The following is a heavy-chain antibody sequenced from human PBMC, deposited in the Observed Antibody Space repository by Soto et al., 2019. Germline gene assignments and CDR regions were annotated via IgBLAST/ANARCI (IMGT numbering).Heavy chain of an antibody. CDR2: IYYSGST. J-gene: IGHJ5*02. V-gene: IGHV4-59*01. CDR3: ARGSARFDP. CDR1: GGSSSSYY. Sequence: ETLSLTCTVSGGSSSSYYWSWIRQPPGKGLEWIGYIYYSGSTSYNPSLKSRVTISVDTSKNQFSLKLSSVTAADTAVYYCARGSARFDPWGQGTLVTVSS.